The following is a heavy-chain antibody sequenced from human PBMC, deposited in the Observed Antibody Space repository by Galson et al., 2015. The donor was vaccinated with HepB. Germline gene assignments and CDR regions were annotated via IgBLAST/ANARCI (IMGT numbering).Heavy chain of an antibody. CDR2: IYHNGRS. CDR1: GGSFSRYY. J-gene: IGHJ4*02. Sequence: SETLSLTCAVYGGSFSRYYWSWIRQPPGEGLEWLGEIYHNGRSNYNPSLKSRVTMSVDTSKNQFSLSLRSMTAADTGVYYCARGGATPMIISYWGQGSLVTVSS. CDR3: ARGGATPMIISY. D-gene: IGHD5-18*01. V-gene: IGHV4-34*01.